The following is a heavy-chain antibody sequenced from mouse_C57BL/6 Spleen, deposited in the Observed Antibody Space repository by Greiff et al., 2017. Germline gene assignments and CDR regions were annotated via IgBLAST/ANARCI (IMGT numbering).Heavy chain of an antibody. V-gene: IGHV1-26*01. D-gene: IGHD2-4*01. CDR3: ARNDYDGRAGFAY. CDR2: INPNNGGT. J-gene: IGHJ3*01. Sequence: EVQLQQSGPELVKPGASVKISCKASGYTFTDYYMNWVKQSHGKSLEWIGDINPNNGGTSYNQKFKGKATLTVDKSSSTAYMELRSLTSEDSAVYYCARNDYDGRAGFAYWGQGTLVTVSA. CDR1: GYTFTDYY.